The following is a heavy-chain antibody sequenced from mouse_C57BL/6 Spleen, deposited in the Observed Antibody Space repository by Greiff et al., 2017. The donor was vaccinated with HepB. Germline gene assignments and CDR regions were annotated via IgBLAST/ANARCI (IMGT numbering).Heavy chain of an antibody. V-gene: IGHV1-22*01. CDR3: ARRGYSGDWFAY. CDR1: GYTFTDYN. J-gene: IGHJ3*01. D-gene: IGHD2-12*01. Sequence: EVQLQQSGPELVKPGASVKMSCKASGYTFTDYNMHWVKQSNGKSLEWIGYINPNNGGTSYNQKFKGKATLTVNKSSSTAYMELRSLTSEDSAVYYCARRGYSGDWFAYWGQGTLVTVSA. CDR2: INPNNGGT.